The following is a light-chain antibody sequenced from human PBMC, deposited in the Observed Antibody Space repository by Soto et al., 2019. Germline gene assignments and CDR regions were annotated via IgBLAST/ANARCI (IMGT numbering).Light chain of an antibody. V-gene: IGLV2-14*01. CDR1: SSDVGGYNY. J-gene: IGLJ1*01. CDR3: SSYSSSNTIYD. Sequence: QSALTQPASVSGSPGQSITISCTGTSSDVGGYNYVFWYQQLPGKAPKLLIYEVSNRPSGVSNRFSGSKSGNTASLTISGHQDEDEADYYCSSYSSSNTIYDFGSGTKVTVL. CDR2: EVS.